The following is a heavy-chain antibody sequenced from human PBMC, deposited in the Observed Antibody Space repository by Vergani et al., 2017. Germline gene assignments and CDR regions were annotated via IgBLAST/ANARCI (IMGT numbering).Heavy chain of an antibody. CDR1: GFTFDDYC. J-gene: IGHJ4*02. CDR2: INWNGGST. Sequence: EVQLVESGGGVVRPGGSLRLSCAASGFTFDDYCMSWVRQAPGKGLEWVSGINWNGGSTGYADSVKGRFTISRDNAKNSLYLQMNSMRAEDTALYYCARDGLQWLVRTDHFDYWGQGTLVTVSS. CDR3: ARDGLQWLVRTDHFDY. D-gene: IGHD6-19*01. V-gene: IGHV3-20*04.